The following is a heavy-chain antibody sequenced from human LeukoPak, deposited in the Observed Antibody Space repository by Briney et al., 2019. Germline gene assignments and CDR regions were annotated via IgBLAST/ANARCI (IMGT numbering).Heavy chain of an antibody. Sequence: GESLRLSCAASGFTFSSFAMHWVRQAPGKGLEWVSCTSGTTDSYIHYADSVKGRFTISRDNAKNSLYLQMNSLRGEDTAVYYCARAMPGFDLWGQGTMVTVSS. CDR1: GFTFSSFA. V-gene: IGHV3-21*01. D-gene: IGHD2-2*01. CDR3: ARAMPGFDL. J-gene: IGHJ3*01. CDR2: TSGTTDSYI.